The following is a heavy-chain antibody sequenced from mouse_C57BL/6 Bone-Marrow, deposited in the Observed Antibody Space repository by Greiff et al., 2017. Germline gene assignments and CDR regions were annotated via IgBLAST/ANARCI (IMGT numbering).Heavy chain of an antibody. V-gene: IGHV5-4*01. Sequence: EVQRVESGGGLVKPGGSLKLSCAASGFPFSSYAMSWVRQTPEQRLEWVATISDGGSYTYYPDNVKGRFTISRDNAKNNLDLQMSHLKTEDTAMYYCARDYYGSSYGDYWGQGTLVTVSA. D-gene: IGHD1-1*01. CDR1: GFPFSSYA. CDR3: ARDYYGSSYGDY. J-gene: IGHJ3*01. CDR2: ISDGGSYT.